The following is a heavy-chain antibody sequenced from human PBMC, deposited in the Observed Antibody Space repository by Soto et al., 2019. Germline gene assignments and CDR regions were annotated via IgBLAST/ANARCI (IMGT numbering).Heavy chain of an antibody. CDR1: GFTFSSYA. D-gene: IGHD4-4*01. Sequence: EVQLLESGGGLVQPGGSLRRSCAASGFTFSSYAMSWVRQAPGTGLEWVSAISGSGGSTYYADSVKGRFTISRDNSKNTLYLQMNSLRAEDTAVYYCAKDTDYYYYYYMDVWGKGTTVTVSS. J-gene: IGHJ6*03. CDR2: ISGSGGST. V-gene: IGHV3-23*01. CDR3: AKDTDYYYYYYMDV.